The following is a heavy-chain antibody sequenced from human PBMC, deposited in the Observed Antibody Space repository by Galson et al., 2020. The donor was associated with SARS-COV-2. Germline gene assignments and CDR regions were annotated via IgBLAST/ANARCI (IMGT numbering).Heavy chain of an antibody. CDR3: SRDVPRNGLDV. CDR1: GGSISNFY. J-gene: IGHJ6*02. D-gene: IGHD1-1*01. V-gene: IGHV4-4*07. CDR2: IYTSGST. Sequence: SQTLSLTCTVSGGSISNFYWSWIRQPAGKGLEWLGRIYTSGSTNYNPSLESRVIMSVDTSKNQFSLKLSSVTAADTAVYYCSRDVPRNGLDVWGQGTTVTVSS.